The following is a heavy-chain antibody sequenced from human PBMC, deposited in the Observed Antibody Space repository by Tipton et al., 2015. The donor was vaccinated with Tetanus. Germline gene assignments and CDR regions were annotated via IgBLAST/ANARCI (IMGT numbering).Heavy chain of an antibody. CDR3: ATYGYTSGWYPN. CDR2: IYYSGST. Sequence: LRLSCSVSGGSISSYYWTWFRQPPGKGLEWIGYIYYSGSTSYNPSLKSRVSISIDTSKTQFSLKVSSVTAADTAVYYCATYGYTSGWYPNWGQGTLVTVSS. CDR1: GGSISSYY. J-gene: IGHJ4*02. D-gene: IGHD6-19*01. V-gene: IGHV4-59*08.